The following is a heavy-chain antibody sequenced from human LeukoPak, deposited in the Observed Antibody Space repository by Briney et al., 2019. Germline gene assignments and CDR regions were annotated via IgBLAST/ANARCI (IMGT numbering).Heavy chain of an antibody. V-gene: IGHV3-53*01. CDR2: ISSDGIT. D-gene: IGHD3-16*01. CDR3: VTGRGGH. J-gene: IGHJ4*02. Sequence: PGGSLRLSCAASGFTVTSDFMGWVRQASEKGPEWVSIISSDGITYYADSVKGRFTISRDISKNTLYLQMSSLRAEDAAVYYCVTGRGGHWGQGTLVTVSS. CDR1: GFTVTSDF.